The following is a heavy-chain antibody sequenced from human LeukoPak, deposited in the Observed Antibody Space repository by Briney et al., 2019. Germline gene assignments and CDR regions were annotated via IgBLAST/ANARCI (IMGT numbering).Heavy chain of an antibody. D-gene: IGHD2-2*01. V-gene: IGHV3-48*01. CDR1: GFTFSSYA. CDR3: ARDRGYCSSTSCYFDY. CDR2: ISSSSSTI. J-gene: IGHJ4*02. Sequence: PGGSLRLSCAASGFTFSSYAMHWVRQAPGKGLEWVSYISSSSSTIYYADSVKGRFTISRDNAKNSLYLQMNSLRAEDTAVYYCARDRGYCSSTSCYFDYWGQGTLVTVSS.